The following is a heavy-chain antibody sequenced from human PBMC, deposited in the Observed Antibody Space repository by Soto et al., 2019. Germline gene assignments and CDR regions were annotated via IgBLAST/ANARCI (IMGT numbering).Heavy chain of an antibody. CDR1: GGSINSSSYF. Sequence: SETLSLTCSVSGGSINSSSYFWGWVRQPPGKGLEWIGGIYYSGSTYYNPSLRSRVTISLDTSKNQFSLKLSSVTAADTAVYYCAILPSYCSSTSCQGEGGWFDPWGQGTLVTVSS. CDR3: AILPSYCSSTSCQGEGGWFDP. CDR2: IYYSGST. V-gene: IGHV4-39*07. J-gene: IGHJ5*02. D-gene: IGHD2-2*01.